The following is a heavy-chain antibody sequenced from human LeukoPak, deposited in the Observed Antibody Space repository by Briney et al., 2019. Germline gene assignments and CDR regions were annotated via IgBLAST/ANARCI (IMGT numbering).Heavy chain of an antibody. Sequence: GGSLRLSCAASGFTFDDYARHWVRQAPGKGLEWVSGISWNRGSIGYAEPVKGRFTISRDNAKNSLYLQMNSLRAEATALSYCATCYYYGSGSYSPYFDYWGQGTLVTVSS. D-gene: IGHD3-10*01. J-gene: IGHJ4*02. V-gene: IGHV3-9*01. CDR2: ISWNRGSI. CDR1: GFTFDDYA. CDR3: ATCYYYGSGSYSPYFDY.